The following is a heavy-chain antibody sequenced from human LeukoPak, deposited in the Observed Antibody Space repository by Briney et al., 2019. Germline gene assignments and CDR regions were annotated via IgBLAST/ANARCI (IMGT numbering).Heavy chain of an antibody. CDR1: GFIVSGDF. D-gene: IGHD1-26*01. CDR2: VYSDGST. V-gene: IGHV3-53*01. CDR3: ARERGRGRDSPWFDY. J-gene: IGHJ5*01. Sequence: GGSLRLSCAASGFIVSGDFMSWVRQAPGKGLEWVSVVYSDGSTYYADSVKGRFTISRDNSKNTLDLQMTGLRAEDTAVYYCARERGRGRDSPWFDYWGQGTLVTVSS.